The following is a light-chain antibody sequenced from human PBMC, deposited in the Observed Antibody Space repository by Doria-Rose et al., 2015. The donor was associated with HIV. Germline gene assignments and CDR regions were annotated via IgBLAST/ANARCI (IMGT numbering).Light chain of an antibody. Sequence: DIVMTQSSGTLSLSPGERATLSCRASQSFSSTYLAWYQQKRGQAPSLLIYDGSTRATGIPDRFSASGSGTDFTLTINRLEPEDFALYYCHQYGTSWTFGQGTKVEI. CDR1: QSFSSTY. J-gene: IGKJ1*01. CDR2: DGS. CDR3: HQYGTSWT. V-gene: IGKV3-20*01.